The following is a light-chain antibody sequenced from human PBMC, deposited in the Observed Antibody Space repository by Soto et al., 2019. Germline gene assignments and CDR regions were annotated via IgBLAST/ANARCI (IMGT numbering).Light chain of an antibody. CDR3: QNYDSAPRT. Sequence: DIQMTQSPSSLSASVGAPFTITCGASRAITNYLPWFQQRPGKVPKLLIYAASTLQSGVPSRFRGSRSGTDFTLTISSLQPEDVATYYCQNYDSAPRTFGQGTKVEIK. J-gene: IGKJ1*01. V-gene: IGKV1-27*01. CDR1: RAITNY. CDR2: AAS.